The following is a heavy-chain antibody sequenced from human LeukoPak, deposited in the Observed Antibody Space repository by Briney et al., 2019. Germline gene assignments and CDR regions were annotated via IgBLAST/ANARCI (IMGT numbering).Heavy chain of an antibody. CDR3: ARSSSGVYIQ. V-gene: IGHV3-74*01. Sequence: PGGSLRLSCVASGFTFSNYYMHWVRQVPGKGPVWVSRISGEGSSILYADSVKGRFTISRDNAKNSIYVQMNSLRADDSAVYYCARSSSGVYIQWGQGTLVTVSS. CDR2: ISGEGSSI. D-gene: IGHD3-22*01. CDR1: GFTFSNYY. J-gene: IGHJ4*02.